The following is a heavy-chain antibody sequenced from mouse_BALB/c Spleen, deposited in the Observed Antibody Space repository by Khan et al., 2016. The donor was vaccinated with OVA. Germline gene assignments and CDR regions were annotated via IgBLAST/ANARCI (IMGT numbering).Heavy chain of an antibody. Sequence: VHVKQSGAELVRPGALVKLSCKASGFNIKDYYMYWVKQRPEEGLEWIGWIDPENGNTIYDPKFQGKASITADTPSNTAYLQLSSLTSEDTAVYYGVRRGYGNYWFAYWGQGTLVTVSA. J-gene: IGHJ3*01. D-gene: IGHD2-1*01. CDR2: IDPENGNT. V-gene: IGHV14-1*02. CDR1: GFNIKDYY. CDR3: VRRGYGNYWFAY.